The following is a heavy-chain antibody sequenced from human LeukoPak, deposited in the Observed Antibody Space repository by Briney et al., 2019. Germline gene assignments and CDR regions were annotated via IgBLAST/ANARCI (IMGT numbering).Heavy chain of an antibody. CDR2: IWYDGSNK. CDR1: GFTFSRYG. V-gene: IGHV3-33*01. D-gene: IGHD3-16*02. J-gene: IGHJ5*02. CDR3: ARDNNVWGSYRYRITWFDL. Sequence: PGPSLRLSCAASGFTFSRYGMHWVRQAPGKGLEWVAVIWYDGSNKYYVDSVKGRFTISRDNSKNTMYLQINSLRAEATAVYYCARDNNVWGSYRYRITWFDLWGQGTLVTVSS.